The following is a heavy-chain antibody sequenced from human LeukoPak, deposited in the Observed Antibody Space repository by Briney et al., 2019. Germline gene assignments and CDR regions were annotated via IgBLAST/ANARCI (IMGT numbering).Heavy chain of an antibody. V-gene: IGHV5-51*03. J-gene: IGHJ4*02. CDR2: IYPGDFDT. CDR3: ARLSHPYCSGGSCLPDDY. D-gene: IGHD2-15*01. Sequence: PGESLKISCKGSGYSFTSYWIGWVRQMPGKGLEWMGIIYPGDFDTRYSPSFQGQVTISADKSISTAYLQWSSLKASDTAMYYCARLSHPYCSGGSCLPDDYWGQGTLVTVSS. CDR1: GYSFTSYW.